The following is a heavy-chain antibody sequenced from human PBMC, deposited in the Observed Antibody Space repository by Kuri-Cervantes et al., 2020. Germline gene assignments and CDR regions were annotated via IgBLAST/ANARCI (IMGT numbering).Heavy chain of an antibody. Sequence: SETLSLTCAVSGYSISSDYYWGWIRQPPGKGLQWIGSIYHSGNTYHNPSLKRRVTISVDTSKNQFSLKLNSVTAADTAVYYCARGPRLRVNPVTVVGRQRRFDPWGQGTLVTVSS. D-gene: IGHD2-15*01. CDR3: ARGPRLRVNPVTVVGRQRRFDP. V-gene: IGHV4-38-2*01. J-gene: IGHJ5*02. CDR2: IYHSGNT. CDR1: GYSISSDYY.